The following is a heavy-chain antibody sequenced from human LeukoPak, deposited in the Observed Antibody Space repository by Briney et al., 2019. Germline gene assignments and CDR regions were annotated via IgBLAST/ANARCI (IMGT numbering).Heavy chain of an antibody. CDR3: ARDRGGWTTVVTRKLDYYFDY. CDR2: ISSSSSSYI. CDR1: GFTFSDYY. V-gene: IGHV3-11*06. Sequence: GGSLRLTCAASGFTFSDYYMSWIRQAPGKGLEWVSSISSSSSSYIYYADSVKGRFTVSRDNAKNSLYLQMNSLRAEDTAVYYCARDRGGWTTVVTRKLDYYFDYWGQGTLVTVSS. J-gene: IGHJ4*02. D-gene: IGHD4-23*01.